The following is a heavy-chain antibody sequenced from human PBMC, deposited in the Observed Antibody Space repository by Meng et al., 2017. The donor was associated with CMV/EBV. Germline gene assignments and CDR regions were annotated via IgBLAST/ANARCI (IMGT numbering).Heavy chain of an antibody. Sequence: GESLKISCAASGFTFSSYWMSWVRQAPGKGLEWVANIKQDGSEKYYVDSVKGRFTISRDNAKNSLYLQMNSLRAEDTAVYYCAYKTYRVDSSSWGPFDYWGQGTLVTVSS. CDR1: GFTFSSYW. V-gene: IGHV3-7*01. J-gene: IGHJ4*02. CDR3: AYKTYRVDSSSWGPFDY. D-gene: IGHD6-13*01. CDR2: IKQDGSEK.